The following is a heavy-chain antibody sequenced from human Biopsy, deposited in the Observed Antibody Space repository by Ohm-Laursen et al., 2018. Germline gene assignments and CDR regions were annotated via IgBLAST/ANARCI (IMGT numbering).Heavy chain of an antibody. CDR1: GVSISVDGYS. CDR2: IYHSGTT. J-gene: IGHJ4*02. CDR3: ATFRASWDTTQGGDY. Sequence: TLSLTCTVSGVSISVDGYSWAWLRQLPGKGLDWIGYIYHSGTTYYNPSLKSRLTMSVDTSKNEFSLRLRSVTAADTAVYSCATFRASWDTTQGGDYWGQGTLVTVSS. D-gene: IGHD1-26*01. V-gene: IGHV4-31*03.